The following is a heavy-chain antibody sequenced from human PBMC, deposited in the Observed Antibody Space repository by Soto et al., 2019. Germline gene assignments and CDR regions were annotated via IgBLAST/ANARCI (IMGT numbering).Heavy chain of an antibody. J-gene: IGHJ4*02. Sequence: GGSLRLSCAASGVTFSNYAMSWVRQAPGKGLEWVSIISGSGDSPYYADSVKGRFTISRDNSRNTLYLQMNSLRAGDSAKYYCAKEGTSGLYYFDYWGQGTLVTVSS. CDR3: AKEGTSGLYYFDY. D-gene: IGHD6-19*01. CDR1: GVTFSNYA. V-gene: IGHV3-23*01. CDR2: ISGSGDSP.